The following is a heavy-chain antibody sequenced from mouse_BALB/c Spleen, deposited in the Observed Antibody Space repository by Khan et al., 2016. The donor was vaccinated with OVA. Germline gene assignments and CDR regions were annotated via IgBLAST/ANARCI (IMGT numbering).Heavy chain of an antibody. CDR1: GYTFSSYW. V-gene: IGHV1-9*01. CDR3: ARGNDYGSSSWFGD. J-gene: IGHJ3*01. Sequence: VQLQESGAELMKPGASVKISCKATGYTFSSYWIEWVKQRPGHGLEWIGEILPGSGRNNYNEKFKGKATFTADTSSNTAYMQLSNLTSDDSAVYYCARGNDYGSSSWFGDWGQGTRVTVSA. D-gene: IGHD1-1*01. CDR2: ILPGSGRN.